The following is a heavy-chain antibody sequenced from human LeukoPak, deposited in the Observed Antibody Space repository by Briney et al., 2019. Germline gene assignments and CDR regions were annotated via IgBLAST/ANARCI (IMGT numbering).Heavy chain of an antibody. J-gene: IGHJ5*02. Sequence: GRSLRLSCAASGFTFSSYAMHWVRQAPGKGLEWVAVISYDGSNKYYADSVKGRFTISRDNAKNSLYLQLNGLRAEDTALYYCARVRSSIWSRQVSIWFDPWGQGTLVTVSS. V-gene: IGHV3-30-3*01. D-gene: IGHD6-13*01. CDR3: ARVRSSIWSRQVSIWFDP. CDR1: GFTFSSYA. CDR2: ISYDGSNK.